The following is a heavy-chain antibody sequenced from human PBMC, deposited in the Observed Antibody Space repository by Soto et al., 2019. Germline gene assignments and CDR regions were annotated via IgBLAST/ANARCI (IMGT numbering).Heavy chain of an antibody. D-gene: IGHD5-12*01. J-gene: IGHJ3*02. V-gene: IGHV1-69*12. CDR1: GGTFSSYA. CDR2: IIPIFGTA. CDR3: ARVRLATIRIDAFDI. Sequence: QVQLVQSGAEVKKPGSSVKVSCKASGGTFSSYAISWVRQAPGQGLEWMGGIIPIFGTANYAQKFQGRVTITADESXNTAYMELSSLRSEDTAVYYCARVRLATIRIDAFDIWGQGTMVTVSS.